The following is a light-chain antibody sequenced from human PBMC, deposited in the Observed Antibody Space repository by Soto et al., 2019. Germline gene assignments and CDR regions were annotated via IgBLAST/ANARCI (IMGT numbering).Light chain of an antibody. V-gene: IGLV2-14*01. CDR3: SSYASSSTVV. J-gene: IGLJ2*01. Sequence: QSALTQPASVSGSPGQSITISCTGTSNDVGGHNYVSWYQQHPGKAPKLMIYDVSNRPSGVSNRFSGSKSGNTASLTISGLQAEAEADYYCSSYASSSTVVFGGGTKLTVL. CDR1: SNDVGGHNY. CDR2: DVS.